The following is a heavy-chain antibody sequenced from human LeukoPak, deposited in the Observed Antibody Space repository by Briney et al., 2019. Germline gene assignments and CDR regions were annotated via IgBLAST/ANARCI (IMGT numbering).Heavy chain of an antibody. Sequence: GGSLRLSCAASGFTFSDYYMSWIRQAPGKGLEWVSYISSSGSTIYYADSVKGRFTISRDNAKNSLYLQMNSLRAEDTAVYYCAKKVVVSIFGASPFDYWGQGTLVTVSS. D-gene: IGHD3-3*01. V-gene: IGHV3-11*01. CDR2: ISSSGSTI. J-gene: IGHJ4*02. CDR1: GFTFSDYY. CDR3: AKKVVVSIFGASPFDY.